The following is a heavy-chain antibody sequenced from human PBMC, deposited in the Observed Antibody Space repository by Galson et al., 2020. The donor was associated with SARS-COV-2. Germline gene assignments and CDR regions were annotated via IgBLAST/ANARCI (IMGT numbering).Heavy chain of an antibody. D-gene: IGHD2-8*02. J-gene: IGHJ3*02. V-gene: IGHV4-31*03. CDR1: GGSISSGGYF. CDR2: IYYSGSA. CDR3: ARDQGALGYCTGGFCYSDAFDI. Sequence: SQTLSLTCSVSGGSISSGGYFWSWIRQHPGKGLEWIGYIYYSGSAYYNPSLKSRVAISVDTSKNQFSLNLSSVTAADTAVYYCARDQGALGYCTGGFCYSDAFDIWGQGTMVTVSS.